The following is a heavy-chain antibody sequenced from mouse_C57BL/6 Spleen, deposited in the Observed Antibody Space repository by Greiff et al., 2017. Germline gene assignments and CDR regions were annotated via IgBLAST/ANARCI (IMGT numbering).Heavy chain of an antibody. CDR2: IYPGDGDT. J-gene: IGHJ4*01. CDR3: ARDYYGSPYAMDY. D-gene: IGHD1-1*01. Sequence: QVQLKQSGPELVKPGASVKISCKASGYAFSSSWMNWVKQRPGKGLEWIGRIYPGDGDTNYNGKFKGKATLTADKSSSTAYMQLSSLTSEDSAVYVCARDYYGSPYAMDYWGQGTSVTVSS. CDR1: GYAFSSSW. V-gene: IGHV1-82*01.